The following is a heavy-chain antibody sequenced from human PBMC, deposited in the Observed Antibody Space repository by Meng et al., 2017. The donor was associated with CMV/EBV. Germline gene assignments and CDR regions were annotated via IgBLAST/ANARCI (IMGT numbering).Heavy chain of an antibody. D-gene: IGHD6-13*01. J-gene: IGHJ6*02. CDR3: ARRSIVAAYYYYYGMDV. CDR2: SIPIFGTA. V-gene: IGHV1-69*05. Sequence: SVQVSCKASGGTFGSYAISWVRQAPGQGLEWMGGSIPIFGTANYAQKCQGRVTITTDESTSTAYMELSSLRSEDTAVYYCARRSIVAAYYYYYGMDVWGQGTTVTVSS. CDR1: GGTFGSYA.